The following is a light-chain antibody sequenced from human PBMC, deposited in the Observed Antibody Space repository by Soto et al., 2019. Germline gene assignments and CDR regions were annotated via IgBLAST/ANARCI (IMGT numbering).Light chain of an antibody. CDR1: QSISSW. J-gene: IGKJ1*01. CDR3: QQYKTYSWT. Sequence: DIQMTQSPSTLSASVGDRVTITCRASQSISSWLAWYQQKPGKAPKLLIYDASTLEGGVPSRFSGGGTGTDFTLTISSLQPDDFATYYCQQYKTYSWTFGQGTKVDIK. V-gene: IGKV1-5*01. CDR2: DAS.